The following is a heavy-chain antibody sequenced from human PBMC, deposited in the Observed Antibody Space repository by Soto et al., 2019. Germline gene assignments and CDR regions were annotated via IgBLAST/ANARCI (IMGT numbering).Heavy chain of an antibody. J-gene: IGHJ6*03. CDR2: ISTSGSTI. CDR3: ARPGPLSAAGSPEQHFYFYYYMDV. V-gene: IGHV3-11*01. CDR1: GFTFSDYY. Sequence: GGSLRLSCAASGFTFSDYYMSWIRQAPGKGLEWVSYISTSGSTIYYADSVKGRFTISRDNAKNSLYLQMNTLRAEDTAVYYCARPGPLSAAGSPEQHFYFYYYMDVWGKGTTVTVSS. D-gene: IGHD6-13*01.